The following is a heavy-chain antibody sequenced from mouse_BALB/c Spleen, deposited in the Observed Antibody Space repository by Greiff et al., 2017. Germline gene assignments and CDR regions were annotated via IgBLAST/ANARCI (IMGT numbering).Heavy chain of an antibody. CDR3: ARDLRPSYYYAMDY. CDR1: GFTFSSYG. V-gene: IGHV5-6-3*01. J-gene: IGHJ4*01. CDR2: INSNGGST. Sequence: EVKVVESGGGLVQPGGSLKLSCAASGFTFSSYGMSWVRQTPDKRLELVATINSNGGSTYYPDSVKGRFTISRDNAKNTLYLQMSSLKSEDTAMYYCARDLRPSYYYAMDYWGQGTSVTVSS.